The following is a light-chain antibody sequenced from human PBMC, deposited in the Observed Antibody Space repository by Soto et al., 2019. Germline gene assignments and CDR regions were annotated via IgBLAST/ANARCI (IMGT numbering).Light chain of an antibody. CDR1: SSDIGGYKY. Sequence: QSVLTQPSSVSGSPGQSVTISCTGTSSDIGGYKYVSWYQQHPGKAPKLIICDVSQRPSGVPDRFSGSKSGNTASLTISGLQAEDEADYYCCSYAGSYTLLFGGGTKLTVL. CDR2: DVS. CDR3: CSYAGSYTLL. J-gene: IGLJ2*01. V-gene: IGLV2-11*01.